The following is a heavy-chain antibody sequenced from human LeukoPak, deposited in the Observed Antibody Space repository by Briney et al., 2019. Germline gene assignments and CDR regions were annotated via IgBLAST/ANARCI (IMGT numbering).Heavy chain of an antibody. Sequence: ASVKVSCKASGYTFTSYYMHWVRQAPGQGLECMGIINPSGGSTSYAQKFQGRVTMTRDMSTSTVYMELSSLRSEDTAVYYCARTTEGGYTYGYFYYYYMDVWGKGTTVTISS. CDR3: ARTTEGGYTYGYFYYYYMDV. J-gene: IGHJ6*03. CDR2: INPSGGST. D-gene: IGHD5-18*01. V-gene: IGHV1-46*01. CDR1: GYTFTSYY.